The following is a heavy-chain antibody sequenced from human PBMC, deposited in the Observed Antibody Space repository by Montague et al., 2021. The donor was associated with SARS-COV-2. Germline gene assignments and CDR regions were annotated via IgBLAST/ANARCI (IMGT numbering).Heavy chain of an antibody. J-gene: IGHJ6*02. Sequence: PALVKPTQTLTLTCTFSGFSLTTSAMCGSWIRQPPGTAPEWLARIDWDDDKHYNASLKTRLTISKDTPKNHVVLTMTNMDPVDTGTYYCARSGQPAGNYAPLGYYGLDVWGRGTTVIVSS. D-gene: IGHD1-26*01. CDR1: GFSLTTSAMC. CDR3: ARSGQPAGNYAPLGYYGLDV. V-gene: IGHV2-70*11. CDR2: IDWDDDK.